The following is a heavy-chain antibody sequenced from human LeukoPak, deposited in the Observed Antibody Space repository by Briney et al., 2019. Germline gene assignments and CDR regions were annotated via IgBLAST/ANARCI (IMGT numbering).Heavy chain of an antibody. V-gene: IGHV3-23*01. D-gene: IGHD6-13*01. Sequence: GGSLRLSCAASGFIFSTYALSWVRQAPGKGLEWASSISGSGGSTYHADSVKGRFTISRDSSKNTLYLQMNSLRAEDTAIYYCARVIRAAPGKGYFDYWGQGTLVTVSS. J-gene: IGHJ4*02. CDR3: ARVIRAAPGKGYFDY. CDR1: GFIFSTYA. CDR2: ISGSGGST.